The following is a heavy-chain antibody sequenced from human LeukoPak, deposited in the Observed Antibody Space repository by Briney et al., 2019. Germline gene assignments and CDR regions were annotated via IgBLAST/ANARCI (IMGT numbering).Heavy chain of an antibody. CDR3: TKDLMTGFSSGWYFAY. D-gene: IGHD6-19*01. J-gene: IGHJ4*02. Sequence: PGGSLRLSCAASEFVFSNYEMNWVRQAPGKGLEWVAVTGGSDDNTHYADSVKGRFTISRDNSEKRLFLQMNSLRPDDSALYYCTKDLMTGFSSGWYFAYWGQRTLVTVSS. V-gene: IGHV3-23*01. CDR1: EFVFSNYE. CDR2: TGGSDDNT.